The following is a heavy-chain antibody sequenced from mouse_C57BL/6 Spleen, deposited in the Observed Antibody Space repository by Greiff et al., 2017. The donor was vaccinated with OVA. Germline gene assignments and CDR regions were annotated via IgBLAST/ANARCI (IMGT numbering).Heavy chain of an antibody. J-gene: IGHJ1*03. Sequence: QVQLKQPGAELVRPGSSVKLSCKASGYTFTSYWMHWVKQRPIQGLEWIGNIDPSASETHYTQKFKDKATLTVDKSSSTAYMQLSSLTSEDSAVYYCARYDYDGDWYFDVWGTGTTVTVSS. CDR2: IDPSASET. CDR3: ARYDYDGDWYFDV. D-gene: IGHD2-4*01. CDR1: GYTFTSYW. V-gene: IGHV1-52*01.